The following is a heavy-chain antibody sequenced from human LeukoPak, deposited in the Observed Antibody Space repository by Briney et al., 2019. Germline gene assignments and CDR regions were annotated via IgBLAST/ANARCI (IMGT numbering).Heavy chain of an antibody. Sequence: GGSLRLSCAASGFTFSSYAMSWVRLAPGKGLEWVSAISGSGGSTYYADSVKGRFTISRDNSKNTLYLQMNSLRAEDTAVYYCAKDLDYYDSSGNRDAFDIWGQGTMVTVSS. D-gene: IGHD3-22*01. CDR2: ISGSGGST. J-gene: IGHJ3*02. CDR1: GFTFSSYA. V-gene: IGHV3-23*01. CDR3: AKDLDYYDSSGNRDAFDI.